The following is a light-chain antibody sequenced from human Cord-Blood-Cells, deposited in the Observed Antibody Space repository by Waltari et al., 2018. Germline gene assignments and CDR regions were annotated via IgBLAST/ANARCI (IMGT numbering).Light chain of an antibody. CDR2: AAS. CDR1: QSISNY. CDR3: QKYNSAPWT. J-gene: IGKJ1*01. V-gene: IGKV1-27*01. Sequence: DIQMTQSPSSLSASVGDRVTITCRASQSISNYLAWYQQKPGKVPKLLIYAASTLQSGVPSRFSGSGSGTDFTLTISSLQPGDVATYYCQKYNSAPWTFGQGTKVEIK.